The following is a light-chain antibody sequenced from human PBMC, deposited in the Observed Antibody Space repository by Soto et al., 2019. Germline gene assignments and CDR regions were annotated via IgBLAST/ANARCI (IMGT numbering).Light chain of an antibody. J-gene: IGKJ5*01. CDR2: DAS. V-gene: IGKV3D-15*01. CDR3: QQYDQWPIT. Sequence: EIVLTQSPATLSLSPGERATLSCRASQTARNNLAWYQQRPGQAPRLLIYDASSRATGIPARFSGSGSGTEFSFTVTSLQSEDFAVYYCQQYDQWPITFGQGTRLEIK. CDR1: QTARNN.